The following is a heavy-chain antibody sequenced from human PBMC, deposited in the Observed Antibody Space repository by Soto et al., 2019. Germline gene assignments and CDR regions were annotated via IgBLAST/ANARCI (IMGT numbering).Heavy chain of an antibody. V-gene: IGHV3-30*18. CDR1: GFTFSSYG. CDR3: AKDYYGSGSYYRSGTDV. CDR2: ISYDGSNK. D-gene: IGHD3-10*01. J-gene: IGHJ6*02. Sequence: QVQLVESGGGVVQPGRSLRLSCAASGFTFSSYGMHWVRQAPGKGLEWVAVISYDGSNKYYADSVKGRFTISRDNSKKTLYLQMNSLRAEDTAVYYCAKDYYGSGSYYRSGTDVRGQGTTVTVSS.